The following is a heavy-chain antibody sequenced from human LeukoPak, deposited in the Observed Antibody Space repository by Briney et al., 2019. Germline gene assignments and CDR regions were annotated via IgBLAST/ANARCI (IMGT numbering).Heavy chain of an antibody. J-gene: IGHJ4*02. D-gene: IGHD4-17*01. Sequence: SETLSLTCPVSGGSISSYYWSWIRQPPGKGLEWIGYIYYSGSTNYNPSLKSRVTISVDTSKNQFSLKLSSVTAADTAVYYCARAYGDYWGRGTLVTVSS. CDR2: IYYSGST. CDR1: GGSISSYY. CDR3: ARAYGDY. V-gene: IGHV4-59*01.